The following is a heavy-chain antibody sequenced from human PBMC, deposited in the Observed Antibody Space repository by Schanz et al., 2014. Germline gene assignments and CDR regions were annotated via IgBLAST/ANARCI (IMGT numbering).Heavy chain of an antibody. CDR1: GYPFSSNA. J-gene: IGHJ6*02. V-gene: IGHV3-23*04. D-gene: IGHD2-2*02. CDR2: ISGSGGST. Sequence: EVQLVESGGGLVQPGGSLRLSCAASGYPFSSNAMSWVRQAPGKGLEWVSTISGSGGSTYYADSVKGRFTISRDNSKNTLSLQLNSLRADDTAVYYCAKHLYQYNYYGMDVWGQGTTVTVSS. CDR3: AKHLYQYNYYGMDV.